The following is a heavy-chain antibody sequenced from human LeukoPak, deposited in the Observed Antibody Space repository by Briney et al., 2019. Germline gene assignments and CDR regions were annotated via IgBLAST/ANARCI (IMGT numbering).Heavy chain of an antibody. CDR1: GFTFDDYG. CDR2: INWNGGST. V-gene: IGHV3-20*04. Sequence: GGSLRLSCAASGFTFDDYGMSWVRQAPGKGLEWVSGINWNGGSTGYADSVKGRFTISRDNSKNTLYLQMNSLRAEDTALYYCARFKSNYGSGSRYFDYWGQGTLVTVSS. J-gene: IGHJ4*02. CDR3: ARFKSNYGSGSRYFDY. D-gene: IGHD3-10*01.